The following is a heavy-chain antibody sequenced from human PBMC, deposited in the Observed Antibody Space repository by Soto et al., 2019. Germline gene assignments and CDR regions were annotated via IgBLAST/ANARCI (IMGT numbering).Heavy chain of an antibody. CDR3: AKVFSPELGNYFDH. V-gene: IGHV3-23*01. J-gene: IGHJ4*02. D-gene: IGHD1-7*01. CDR2: ISNSFSDGNT. CDR1: RITFSNYG. Sequence: GGSLRLSCAASRITFSNYGMSWVRQAPGKGLEWVSAISNSFSDGNTHYADSVKGRFTISRDNDKNTVFLEMNSLRAEDTAVYYCAKVFSPELGNYFDHWGQGTMVTVSS.